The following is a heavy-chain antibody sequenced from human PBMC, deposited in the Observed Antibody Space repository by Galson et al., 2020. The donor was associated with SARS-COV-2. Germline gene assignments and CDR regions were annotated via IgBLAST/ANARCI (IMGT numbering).Heavy chain of an antibody. CDR2: ISGGGGST. D-gene: IGHD4-17*01. CDR1: GFTFSRYA. CDR3: AKDRGNDYGDQLDF. Sequence: GGSLRLSCAASGFTFSRYALAWVRQAPGKGLEWVSGISGGGGSTYYLDSVKGRFTISRDTSQNTVHLQMSSLRAEDTAVYYCAKDRGNDYGDQLDFWGQGTLVTVAS. V-gene: IGHV3-23*01. J-gene: IGHJ4*02.